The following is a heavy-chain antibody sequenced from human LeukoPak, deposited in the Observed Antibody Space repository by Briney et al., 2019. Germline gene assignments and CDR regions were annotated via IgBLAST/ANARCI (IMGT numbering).Heavy chain of an antibody. V-gene: IGHV4-59*12. J-gene: IGHJ4*02. CDR2: IYYSGST. Sequence: SETLSLTCTVSGGSISSYYWTWIRQPPGKGLEWIGYIYYSGSTNYDPSLKSRVTMSVDTSKTQFSLKLSSVTAADTAVYYCARVVYSGSWGYFDYWGQGTLVTVSS. CDR3: ARVVYSGSWGYFDY. D-gene: IGHD3-10*01. CDR1: GGSISSYY.